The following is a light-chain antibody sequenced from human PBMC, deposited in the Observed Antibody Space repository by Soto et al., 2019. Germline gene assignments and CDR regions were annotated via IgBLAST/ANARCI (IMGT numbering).Light chain of an antibody. CDR1: QGISSY. V-gene: IGKV1-8*01. Sequence: AIRMTQSPSSLSASTGDRVTITCRASQGISSYLAWYQQKPGKAPKLLIYAASTFQSGVPSRFSGSGSGTDFTLTISCLQSEDFATYYCQPYYSYPWTFGQGTKVEIK. CDR2: AAS. CDR3: QPYYSYPWT. J-gene: IGKJ1*01.